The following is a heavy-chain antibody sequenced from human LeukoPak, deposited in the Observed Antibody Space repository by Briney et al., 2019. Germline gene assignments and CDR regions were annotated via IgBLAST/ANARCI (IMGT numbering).Heavy chain of an antibody. CDR1: GFTFSSYW. Sequence: GGSLRLSCAPSGFTFSSYWMHWVRQAPGKGLVWVSRINSDGSSTSYADSVKGRFTISRDNAKNTLYLQMNSLRAEDTAVYYCARAERWLQSFVSWGQGTLVTVSS. CDR3: ARAERWLQSFVS. V-gene: IGHV3-74*01. CDR2: INSDGSST. J-gene: IGHJ5*02. D-gene: IGHD5-24*01.